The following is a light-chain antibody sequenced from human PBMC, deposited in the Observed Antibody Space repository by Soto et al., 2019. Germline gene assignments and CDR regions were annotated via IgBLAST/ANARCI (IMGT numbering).Light chain of an antibody. CDR3: QQYGSTGT. J-gene: IGKJ1*01. V-gene: IGKV3-20*01. CDR2: GAS. Sequence: EIVLTQSPGTLSLSPGERATLSCRASQSVISSYLAWYQQKPGQAPRLLIYGASSRATGIPDRLSGSGSGTDFTLTISRLEPEDFAVYYCQQYGSTGTFGQGTKVDIK. CDR1: QSVISSY.